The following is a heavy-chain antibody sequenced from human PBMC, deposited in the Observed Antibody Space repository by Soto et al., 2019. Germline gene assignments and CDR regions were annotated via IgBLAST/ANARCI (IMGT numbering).Heavy chain of an antibody. CDR1: GGTFSSYA. Sequence: QVQLVQSGAEVKKPGSSVKVSCKASGGTFSSYAISWVRQAPGQGLEWLGGIIHIFGTANYAQKFQGRVTITAGESTSTAYRELSSLRSEDTAVYYCASGPQQQLVWFDPWGQGTLVTVSS. J-gene: IGHJ5*02. D-gene: IGHD6-13*01. V-gene: IGHV1-69*01. CDR2: IIHIFGTA. CDR3: ASGPQQQLVWFDP.